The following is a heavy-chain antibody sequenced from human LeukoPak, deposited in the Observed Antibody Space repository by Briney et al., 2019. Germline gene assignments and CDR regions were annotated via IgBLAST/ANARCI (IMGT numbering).Heavy chain of an antibody. J-gene: IGHJ1*01. CDR3: AKASFFQH. CDR1: GFTFSSYG. Sequence: GGSLRLSCAASGFTFSSYGMHWVRQAPGKGLEWVAVIWYDGSNKYYADSVKGRFTISRDNSKNTLYLQMDSLRAGDTAVYYCAKASFFQHWGQGTLVTVSS. CDR2: IWYDGSNK. V-gene: IGHV3-33*06.